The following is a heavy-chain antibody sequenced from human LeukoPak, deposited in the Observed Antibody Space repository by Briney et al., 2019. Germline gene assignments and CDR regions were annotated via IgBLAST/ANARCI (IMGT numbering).Heavy chain of an antibody. D-gene: IGHD6-19*01. CDR3: ARGREGQWLPHSYYFDY. CDR1: GFTFSSYA. CDR2: ISYDGSNK. J-gene: IGHJ4*02. Sequence: GRSLRLSCAASGFTFSSYAMHWVRQAPGKGREWVAVISYDGSNKYYADSVKGRFTISRDNSKNTLYLQMNSLRAEDTAVYYCARGREGQWLPHSYYFDYWGQGTLVTVSS. V-gene: IGHV3-30-3*01.